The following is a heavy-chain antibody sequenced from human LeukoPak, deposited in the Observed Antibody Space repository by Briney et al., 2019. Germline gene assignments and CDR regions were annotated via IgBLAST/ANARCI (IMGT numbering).Heavy chain of an antibody. D-gene: IGHD5-12*01. CDR3: ARDPTQWLRYGHFDY. Sequence: GGSLRLSCAASGFTFDDYAMHWVRQAPGKGLEWVSGISWNSGSIGYADSVKGRFTISRDNAKNSLYLQMNSLRAEDTAVYYCARDPTQWLRYGHFDYWGQGTLVTVSS. J-gene: IGHJ4*02. V-gene: IGHV3-9*01. CDR1: GFTFDDYA. CDR2: ISWNSGSI.